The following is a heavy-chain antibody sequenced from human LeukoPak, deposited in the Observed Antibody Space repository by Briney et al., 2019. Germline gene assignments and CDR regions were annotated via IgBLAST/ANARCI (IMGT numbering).Heavy chain of an antibody. J-gene: IGHJ5*02. Sequence: SETLSFTCTVSGGSISSSSYYWGWIRQLPGKGLAWIGSIYYSGSTYYNPSLKSRVTISVDTSKNQFSLKLSSVTAADTAVYYCARAVVVAAALDWFDPWGQGTLVTVSS. V-gene: IGHV4-39*07. CDR1: GGSISSSSYY. CDR3: ARAVVVAAALDWFDP. CDR2: IYYSGST. D-gene: IGHD2-15*01.